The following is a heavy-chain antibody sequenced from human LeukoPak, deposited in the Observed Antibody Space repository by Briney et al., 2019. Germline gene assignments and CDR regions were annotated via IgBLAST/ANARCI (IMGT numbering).Heavy chain of an antibody. CDR1: GFIFRNYA. CDR2: GSHDGRNK. CDR3: AKDRDSSTWSFFDF. Sequence: PGGSLRLSCVASGFIFRNYAMHWVRQAPGKGLEWVAVGSHDGRNKIYGDSVKGRFTISRDNSKNTVYLQMDNLRPEVTAVYYCAKDRDSSTWSFFDFWGQGTLVTVSS. D-gene: IGHD6-13*01. J-gene: IGHJ4*02. V-gene: IGHV3-30*18.